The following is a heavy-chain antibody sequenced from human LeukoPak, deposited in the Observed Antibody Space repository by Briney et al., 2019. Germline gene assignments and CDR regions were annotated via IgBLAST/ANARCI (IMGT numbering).Heavy chain of an antibody. V-gene: IGHV1-8*02. CDR2: MNPNSGNT. Sequence: GASVKASCKASGYTFTGYYMHWVRQATGQGLEWMGWMNPNSGNTGYAQKFQGRVTMTRNTSISTAYMELSSLRSEDTAVYYCARGPIRPTYYYDSSGSHDWFDPWGRGTLVTVSS. J-gene: IGHJ5*02. D-gene: IGHD3-22*01. CDR3: ARGPIRPTYYYDSSGSHDWFDP. CDR1: GYTFTGYY.